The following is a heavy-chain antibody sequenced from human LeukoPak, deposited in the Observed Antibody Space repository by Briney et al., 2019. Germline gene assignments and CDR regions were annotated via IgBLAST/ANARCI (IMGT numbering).Heavy chain of an antibody. V-gene: IGHV4-39*01. Sequence: SETLSLTCTVSGGSISSSSYYWGWIRQPPGKGLEWIGSIYYSGSTYYNPSLKSRVTISVDTSKNQFSLKLSSVTAADTAVYYCARSNVLLWFGESGDDAFVIWGQGTMVTVSS. J-gene: IGHJ3*02. CDR2: IYYSGST. D-gene: IGHD3-10*01. CDR3: ARSNVLLWFGESGDDAFVI. CDR1: GGSISSSSYY.